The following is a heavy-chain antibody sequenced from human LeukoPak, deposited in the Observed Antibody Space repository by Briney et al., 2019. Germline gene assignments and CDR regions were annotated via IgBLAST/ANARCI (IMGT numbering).Heavy chain of an antibody. Sequence: GGSLRLSCSASGFTFNHYALHWVRQAPGTGLEHVSAISSNGRSTYYADSVKGRFTISRDSSKSTLYLQMSSLRAEDRAVYYCVKLSSGSRYGSLDNWGQGTLVTVSS. CDR2: ISSNGRST. V-gene: IGHV3-64D*09. J-gene: IGHJ4*02. CDR1: GFTFNHYA. D-gene: IGHD5-18*01. CDR3: VKLSSGSRYGSLDN.